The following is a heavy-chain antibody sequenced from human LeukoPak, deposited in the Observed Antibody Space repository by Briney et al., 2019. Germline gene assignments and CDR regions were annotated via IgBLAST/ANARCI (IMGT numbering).Heavy chain of an antibody. D-gene: IGHD3-10*01. CDR3: ARVEGSGSYYNPDY. CDR1: GFTFSSYA. J-gene: IGHJ4*02. V-gene: IGHV3-30*04. Sequence: GGSLRLSCAASGFTFSSYAMHWVRQAPGKGLEWVAVISYDGSNKYYADSVKGRFTISRDNSKNTLYLQMNSLGAEDTAVYYCARVEGSGSYYNPDYWGQGTLVTVSS. CDR2: ISYDGSNK.